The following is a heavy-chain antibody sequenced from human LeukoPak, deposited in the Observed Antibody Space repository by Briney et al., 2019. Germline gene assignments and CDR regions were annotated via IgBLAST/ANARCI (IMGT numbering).Heavy chain of an antibody. J-gene: IGHJ3*02. Sequence: PGGSLRLSCAASGFTFSSYSMNWVRQAPGKGLEWVSYISSSSSTIYYADSVKGRFTISRDNAKNSLYLQMNSLRAEDTAVYYCARVVMVEMATDRAFDIWGQGTMVTVSS. CDR2: ISSSSSTI. CDR3: ARVVMVEMATDRAFDI. CDR1: GFTFSSYS. D-gene: IGHD5-24*01. V-gene: IGHV3-48*04.